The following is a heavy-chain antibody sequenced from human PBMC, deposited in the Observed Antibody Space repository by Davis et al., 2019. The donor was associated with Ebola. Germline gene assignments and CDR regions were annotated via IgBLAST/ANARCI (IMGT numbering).Heavy chain of an antibody. D-gene: IGHD2-8*02. Sequence: GESLKISCQGSGYTFTSYWIAWVRQMPGKGLEWMGIIYPGDSDARYRPSFQGQVTISVDKSITTAYLQWSSLKASDTAMYYCASLRRTITGMDDGFDIWGQGTKVTVSS. V-gene: IGHV5-51*01. J-gene: IGHJ3*02. CDR2: IYPGDSDA. CDR1: GYTFTSYW. CDR3: ASLRRTITGMDDGFDI.